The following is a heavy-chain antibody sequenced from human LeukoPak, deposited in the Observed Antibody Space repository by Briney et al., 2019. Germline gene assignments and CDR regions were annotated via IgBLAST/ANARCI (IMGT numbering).Heavy chain of an antibody. J-gene: IGHJ4*02. V-gene: IGHV1-24*01. Sequence: ASVKVSCKVSGYTLTELSMHWVRQAPGKGLEWMGGFDPEDGETIYAQKFQGRVTMTEDTSTDTAYMELSSLRSEDTAVYYCARSVPYHGSSDYWGQGTLVTVSS. CDR1: GYTLTELS. CDR2: FDPEDGET. CDR3: ARSVPYHGSSDY. D-gene: IGHD3-10*01.